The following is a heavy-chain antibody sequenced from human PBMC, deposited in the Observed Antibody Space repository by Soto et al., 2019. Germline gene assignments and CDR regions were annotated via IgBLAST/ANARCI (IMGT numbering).Heavy chain of an antibody. CDR2: IYYSGST. V-gene: IGHV4-59*01. D-gene: IGHD2-15*01. J-gene: IGHJ6*03. CDR3: ARLAVVRGGDYYYYYMDV. CDR1: GGSISSYY. Sequence: PSETLSLTCTVSGGSISSYYWSWIRQPPGQGLEWIGYIYYSGSTNYNPSLKSRVTISVDTSKNQFSLKLSSVTAADTAVYYCARLAVVRGGDYYYYYMDVWGKGTTVTVSS.